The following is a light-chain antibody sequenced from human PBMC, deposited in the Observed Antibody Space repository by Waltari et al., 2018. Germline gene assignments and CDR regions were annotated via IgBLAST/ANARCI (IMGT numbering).Light chain of an antibody. CDR2: EVS. V-gene: IGLV2-8*01. CDR1: GSGGS. J-gene: IGLJ1*01. Sequence: QSALTQPPSASGSPGQSVTISCTGTGSGGSVSWYQQLPGKAPKLLIYEVSKRPSGGPVRFSGSKSGNPASLTVSGLQAEDEGDYYCSSDAVSNNFYDFGSGTKVTVL. CDR3: SSDAVSNNFYD.